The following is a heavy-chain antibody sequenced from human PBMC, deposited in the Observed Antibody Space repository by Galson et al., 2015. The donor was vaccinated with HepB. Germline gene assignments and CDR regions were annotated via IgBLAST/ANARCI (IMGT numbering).Heavy chain of an antibody. J-gene: IGHJ4*02. CDR2: IYWTAAK. D-gene: IGHD3/OR15-3a*01. V-gene: IGHV2-5*01. CDR3: AHSGRDPTGPPPVTIFGLSSNYYFDY. Sequence: PALVTPTQTLTLTCTFSGFSLSTSGVGVGWIRQPPGKALEWLALIYWTAAKRYSPSLKSRLTITKDTSKNQVVLTMTNMDPVDTATYYCAHSGRDPTGPPPVTIFGLSSNYYFDYWGQGTLVTVSS. CDR1: GFSLSTSGVG.